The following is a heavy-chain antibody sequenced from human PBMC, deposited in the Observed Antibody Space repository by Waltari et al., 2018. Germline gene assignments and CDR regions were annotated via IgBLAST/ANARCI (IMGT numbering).Heavy chain of an antibody. CDR2: ISGSGGST. J-gene: IGHJ6*02. CDR3: AKALGYCSSTSCYGEYYYYGMDV. D-gene: IGHD2-2*01. Sequence: EVQLLESGGGLVQPGGSLRLSCAASGFTFSNYAMSWVRQAPGQGLEWVSAISGSGGSTYYADSVKGRFTISRDNSKNTLYLQMNSLRAEDTAVYYCAKALGYCSSTSCYGEYYYYGMDVWGQGTTVTVSS. CDR1: GFTFSNYA. V-gene: IGHV3-23*01.